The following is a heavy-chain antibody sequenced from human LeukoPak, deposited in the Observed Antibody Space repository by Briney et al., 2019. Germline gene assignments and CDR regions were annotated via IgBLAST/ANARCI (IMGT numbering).Heavy chain of an antibody. V-gene: IGHV3-23*01. CDR2: ISGSGGNT. D-gene: IGHD1-26*01. J-gene: IGHJ4*02. CDR1: GFTFSSYA. CDR3: ASWGEGALDN. Sequence: PGGSLRLSCAASGFTFSSYAMTWVRQAPGKGLEWVSAISGSGGNTYYADSVKGRFTISRDNSKNTLYLQMNSLRVEDTGVYYCASWGEGALDNWGQGTLVTVSS.